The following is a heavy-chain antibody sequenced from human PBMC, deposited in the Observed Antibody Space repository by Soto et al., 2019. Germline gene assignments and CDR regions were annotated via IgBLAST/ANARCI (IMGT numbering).Heavy chain of an antibody. V-gene: IGHV4-59*08. J-gene: IGHJ3*02. CDR2: IYYSGST. Sequence: SETLSLTCTVSGGSISSYYWSWIRQPPGKGLEWIGYIYYSGSTNYNPSLKSRVTISVDTSKNQFSLKLSSVTAADTAVYYCARHEAEQWLVAHHDAFDIWGQGTMVTVSS. CDR3: ARHEAEQWLVAHHDAFDI. D-gene: IGHD6-19*01. CDR1: GGSISSYY.